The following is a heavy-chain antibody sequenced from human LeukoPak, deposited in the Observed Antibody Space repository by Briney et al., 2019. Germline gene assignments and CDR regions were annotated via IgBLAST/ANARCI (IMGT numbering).Heavy chain of an antibody. CDR3: AGKVAATYYQE. D-gene: IGHD1-26*01. Sequence: PSETLSLTCAVSSGSISSDNGWTWVRQPPGKGLEWIGEIYYSGRTNYNPSLQSRLTISVDNSNNQFSLSLRSVTAADTAVYYCAGKVAATYYQEWGQGTLVTVSS. V-gene: IGHV4-4*02. J-gene: IGHJ1*01. CDR1: SGSISSDNG. CDR2: IYYSGRT.